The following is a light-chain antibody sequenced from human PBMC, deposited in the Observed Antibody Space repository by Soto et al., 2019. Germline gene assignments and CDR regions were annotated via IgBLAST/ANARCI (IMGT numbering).Light chain of an antibody. Sequence: EIVLTQSPGTLSLSPGERATFSCRASQSVGSSYLAWYQQKPGQAPRLLIYGASSRATGIPDRFTGSGSGTDFTLTISSLEPADSAVSYCHQYGASPGGTFGQGTKVEIK. CDR3: HQYGASPGGT. V-gene: IGKV3-20*01. CDR1: QSVGSSY. J-gene: IGKJ1*01. CDR2: GAS.